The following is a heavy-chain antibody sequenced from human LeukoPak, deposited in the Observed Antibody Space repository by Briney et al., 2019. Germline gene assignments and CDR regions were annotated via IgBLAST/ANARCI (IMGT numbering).Heavy chain of an antibody. CDR2: INHSGST. CDR1: GGAFSGDY. Sequence: PSETLSLTCAVYGGAFSGDYWSWIRHPPGKGLEWIREINHSGSTNYNPSLKSLVTLSVDTSKNQFSLRLRPVSAPYTAVSNCARGDIDWLVYPRTSFDYWGQGTLVTVSP. V-gene: IGHV4-34*01. J-gene: IGHJ4*02. CDR3: ARGDIDWLVYPRTSFDY. D-gene: IGHD3-9*01.